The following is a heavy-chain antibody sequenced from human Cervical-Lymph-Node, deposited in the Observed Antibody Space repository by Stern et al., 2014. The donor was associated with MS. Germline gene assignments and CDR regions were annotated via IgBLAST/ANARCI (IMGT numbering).Heavy chain of an antibody. CDR1: GDTFSSCA. V-gene: IGHV1-69*06. CDR2: ITPVFGTT. CDR3: ARGGGLVGYFDY. D-gene: IGHD1-26*01. Sequence: QVQLVQSGAEVKKPGSSVKVSCKASGDTFSSCALNWVRKVPGQGLEWMGGITPVFGTTNYAQKFQGRVTITADKSTNTAYMELMTLRSEDTAVYYCARGGGLVGYFDYWGQGTLVSVSS. J-gene: IGHJ4*02.